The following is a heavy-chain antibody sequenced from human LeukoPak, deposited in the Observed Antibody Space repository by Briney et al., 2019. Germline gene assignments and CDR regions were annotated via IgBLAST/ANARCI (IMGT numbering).Heavy chain of an antibody. CDR3: ARVTGYMIEDYFDY. D-gene: IGHD3-22*01. Sequence: SETLSLTCTVSGGSISSYYWSWIRQPPGKGLEWIGYIYYSESTNYNPILKSRVTISLETSKNQFSLKLSSMTAADTAVYYCARVTGYMIEDYFDYWGQGTLVTVSS. J-gene: IGHJ4*02. CDR2: IYYSEST. V-gene: IGHV4-59*01. CDR1: GGSISSYY.